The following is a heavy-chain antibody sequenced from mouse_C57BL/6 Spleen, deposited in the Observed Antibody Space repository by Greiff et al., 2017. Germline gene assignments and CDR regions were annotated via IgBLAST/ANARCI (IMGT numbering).Heavy chain of an antibody. D-gene: IGHD3-3*01. Sequence: QVQLQQPGAELVKPGASVKLSCKASGYTFTSYWMHWVKQRPGQGLEWIGMIYPKSGSTNYNEKFKSKATLTVDKSSSTAYMQLSSLTSEDSAVYYCARQEGVGCAYWGQGTLVTVSA. CDR2: IYPKSGST. CDR1: GYTFTSYW. CDR3: ARQEGVGCAY. V-gene: IGHV1-64*01. J-gene: IGHJ3*01.